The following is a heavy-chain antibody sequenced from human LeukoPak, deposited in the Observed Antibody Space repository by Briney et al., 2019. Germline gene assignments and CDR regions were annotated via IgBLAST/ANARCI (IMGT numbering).Heavy chain of an antibody. Sequence: SGTLSLTCTVSGGSISSYYWSWIRQPPGKGLEWIGYIYYSGSTNYNPSLKSRVTISVDTSKNQFSLKLSSVTAADTAVYYCARHVYDSSGYYDYWGQGTLVTVSS. CDR1: GGSISSYY. D-gene: IGHD3-22*01. CDR2: IYYSGST. CDR3: ARHVYDSSGYYDY. J-gene: IGHJ4*02. V-gene: IGHV4-59*08.